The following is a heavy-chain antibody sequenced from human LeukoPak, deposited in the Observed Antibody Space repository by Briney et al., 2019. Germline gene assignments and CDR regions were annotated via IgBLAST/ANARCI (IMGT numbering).Heavy chain of an antibody. CDR2: IYYSGST. D-gene: IGHD4-17*01. CDR3: ARMTTRPSYYFDY. V-gene: IGHV4-31*03. CDR1: GGSISSGGYY. J-gene: IGHJ4*02. Sequence: SQTLSLTCTVSGGSISSGGYYWSWIRQHPGKGLEWIGYIYYSGSTYYNPSLKSRVTISADTSKNQFSLKLSSVPAADTAVYYCARMTTRPSYYFDYWGQGTLVTVSS.